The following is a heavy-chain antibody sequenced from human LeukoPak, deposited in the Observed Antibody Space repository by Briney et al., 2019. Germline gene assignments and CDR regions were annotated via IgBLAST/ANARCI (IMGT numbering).Heavy chain of an antibody. J-gene: IGHJ4*02. Sequence: GGSLRLSCAASGFTFSSYWMSWVRQAPGKGLEWVANIKQDGSEKYYVDSVKGRFTISRDNAKDSLYLQMNSLRAEDTAVYYCASDEGVVEAPGDYWGQGTLVTVSS. CDR1: GFTFSSYW. CDR3: ASDEGVVEAPGDY. D-gene: IGHD1-26*01. V-gene: IGHV3-7*03. CDR2: IKQDGSEK.